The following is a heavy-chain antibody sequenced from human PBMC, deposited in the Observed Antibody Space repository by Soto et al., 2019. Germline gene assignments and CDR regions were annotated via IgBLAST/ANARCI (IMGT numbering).Heavy chain of an antibody. CDR2: TYYRSKWYS. CDR3: AGSPIAASGNWFDP. D-gene: IGHD6-13*01. V-gene: IGHV6-1*01. J-gene: IGHJ5*02. Sequence: TLSLTCAISEDSVSSNSATWNWIRQSPSRGLEWQGRTYYRSKWYSDYAVSMNGRKTNNPDTSKNHFSLHLTSVTPEDTAVYYCAGSPIAASGNWFDPWGQ. CDR1: EDSVSSNSAT.